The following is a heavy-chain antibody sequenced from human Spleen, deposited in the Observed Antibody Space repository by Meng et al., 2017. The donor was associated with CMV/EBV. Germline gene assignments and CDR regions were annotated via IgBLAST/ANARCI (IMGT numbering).Heavy chain of an antibody. D-gene: IGHD3-3*01. J-gene: IGHJ6*02. CDR2: INHSGST. CDR3: ARDRSYYDFWSGLPFYGMDV. CDR1: GGSFSGYY. Sequence: SETLSLTCAVYGGSFSGYYWSWIRQPPGKGLEWIGEINHSGSTNYNPSLKGRVTISIDTSKNQFSLKLSSVTAADTAVYYCARDRSYYDFWSGLPFYGMDVWGQGTTVTVSS. V-gene: IGHV4-34*01.